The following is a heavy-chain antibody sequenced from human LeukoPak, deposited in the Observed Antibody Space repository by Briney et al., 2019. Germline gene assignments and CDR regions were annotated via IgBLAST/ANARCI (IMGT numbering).Heavy chain of an antibody. Sequence: ASVKVSCKASGYTLNRHGIIWVRQAPGQGLEWMGWINTYNGKTNYPQKLQGRVTMTADTSTSTAYVELRSLRSDDTAVYYCARVPPRDFWSGYLGGPPENYYYYMDVWGKGTTVTVSS. D-gene: IGHD3-3*01. CDR3: ARVPPRDFWSGYLGGPPENYYYYMDV. CDR1: GYTLNRHG. J-gene: IGHJ6*03. V-gene: IGHV1-18*01. CDR2: INTYNGKT.